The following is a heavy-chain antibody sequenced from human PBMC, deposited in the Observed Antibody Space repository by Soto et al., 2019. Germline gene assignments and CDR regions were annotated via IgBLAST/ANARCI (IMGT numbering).Heavy chain of an antibody. J-gene: IGHJ3*02. CDR2: INPYNANV. D-gene: IGHD3-16*01. Sequence: QVQLVQSGAEVKKPGASVKVSCKTSGYTFTNHGINWVRQAPGQGLEWMGWINPYNANVNYAQKLQGRVTMTTDTSTSTAYMDLRSLTSADTAGYYCARDRVAGIWGDAFDIWGQGTMVTVSS. V-gene: IGHV1-18*04. CDR1: GYTFTNHG. CDR3: ARDRVAGIWGDAFDI.